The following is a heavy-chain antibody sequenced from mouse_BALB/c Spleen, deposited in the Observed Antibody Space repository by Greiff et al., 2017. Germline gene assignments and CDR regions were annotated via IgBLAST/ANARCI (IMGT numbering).Heavy chain of an antibody. D-gene: IGHD1-1*01. J-gene: IGHJ4*01. Sequence: QVQLQQPGAELVKPGASVKMSCKASGYTFTSYWMHWVKQRPGQGLEWIGVIDPSDSYTSYNQKFKGKATLTVDTSSSTAYMQLSSLTSEDSAVYYCTRGTVVDAMDYWGQGTSVTVSS. CDR2: IDPSDSYT. CDR3: TRGTVVDAMDY. V-gene: IGHV1S127*01. CDR1: GYTFTSYW.